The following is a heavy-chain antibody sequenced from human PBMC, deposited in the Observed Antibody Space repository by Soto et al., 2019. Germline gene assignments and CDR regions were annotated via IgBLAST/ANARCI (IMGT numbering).Heavy chain of an antibody. J-gene: IGHJ5*02. Sequence: PSETLSLTCTVSGGSISSYWSWIRQPPGKGLEWIGYIYYSGSTNYNPSLKSRVTISVDTSKNQFSLKLSSVTAADTAVYYCARVYCSGGSCYPRWFDPWGQGPLVTVSS. D-gene: IGHD2-15*01. CDR2: IYYSGST. V-gene: IGHV4-59*01. CDR1: GGSISSY. CDR3: ARVYCSGGSCYPRWFDP.